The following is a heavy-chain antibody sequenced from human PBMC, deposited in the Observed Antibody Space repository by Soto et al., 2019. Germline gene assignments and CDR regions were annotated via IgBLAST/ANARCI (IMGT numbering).Heavy chain of an antibody. Sequence: PGGSLRLSCAASGFTFCSYGMHWVRQAPGKGLEWVAVISYDGSEKYHADSVKGRFTISRDNSKNTLYLQMNSLRAEDTAVYYCARKPETGTTVPFDYWGQGTLVTVSS. J-gene: IGHJ4*02. CDR2: ISYDGSEK. CDR3: ARKPETGTTVPFDY. D-gene: IGHD1-1*01. V-gene: IGHV3-30*03. CDR1: GFTFCSYG.